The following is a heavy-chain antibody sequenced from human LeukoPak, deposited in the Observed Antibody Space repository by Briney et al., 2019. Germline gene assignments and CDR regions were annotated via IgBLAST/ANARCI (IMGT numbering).Heavy chain of an antibody. CDR2: ISSSSSYI. CDR1: GFTFSSYS. J-gene: IGHJ4*02. Sequence: PGGSLRLSCAASGFTFSSYSMNWVRQAPGKGLKWVSSISSSSSYIYYADSVKGRFTISRDNAKNSLYLQMNSLRAEDTAVYYCARADYSSGYVEYWGQGTLVTVSS. D-gene: IGHD3-22*01. V-gene: IGHV3-21*01. CDR3: ARADYSSGYVEY.